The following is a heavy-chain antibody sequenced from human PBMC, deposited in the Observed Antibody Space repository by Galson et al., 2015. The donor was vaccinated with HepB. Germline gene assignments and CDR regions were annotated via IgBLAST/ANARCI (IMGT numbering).Heavy chain of an antibody. CDR3: ANGLARRIAVAGPRFDY. V-gene: IGHV3-23*01. CDR1: GFTFSSYA. D-gene: IGHD6-19*01. CDR2: ISGSGGST. Sequence: SLRLSCAASGFTFSSYAMSWVRQAPGKGLEWVSAISGSGGSTYYADSVKGRFTISRDNSKNTLYLQMNSLRAEDTAVYYCANGLARRIAVAGPRFDYWGQGTLVTVSS. J-gene: IGHJ4*02.